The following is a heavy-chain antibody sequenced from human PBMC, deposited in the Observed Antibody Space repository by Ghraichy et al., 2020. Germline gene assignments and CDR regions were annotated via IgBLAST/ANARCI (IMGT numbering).Heavy chain of an antibody. V-gene: IGHV2-70*11. D-gene: IGHD4-17*01. CDR1: GFSLSTSGMC. CDR2: IDWDDDK. J-gene: IGHJ4*02. CDR3: ARRGHYGDYFDY. Sequence: SGPTLVKPTQTLTLTCTFSGFSLSTSGMCVSWIRQPPGKALEWLARIDWDDDKYYSTSLKTRLTISKDTSKNQVVLTMTNMNPVDTATYYCARRGHYGDYFDYWGQGTLVTVSA.